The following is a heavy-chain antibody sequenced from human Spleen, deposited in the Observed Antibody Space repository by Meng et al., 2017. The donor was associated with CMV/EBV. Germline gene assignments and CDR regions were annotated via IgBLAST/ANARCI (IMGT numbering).Heavy chain of an antibody. V-gene: IGHV3-43*01. CDR3: AKDGRGSSGAYYFDY. CDR2: ISWDGVST. D-gene: IGHD6-6*01. CDR1: GFTFDDYT. Sequence: GESLKISCAASGFTFDDYTMHWVRQAPGKGLEWVSLISWDGVSTYYADSVKGRFTISRDNSKNSLYLQMNSLRTEDTALYYCAKDGRGSSGAYYFDYWVQGTLVTVSS. J-gene: IGHJ4*02.